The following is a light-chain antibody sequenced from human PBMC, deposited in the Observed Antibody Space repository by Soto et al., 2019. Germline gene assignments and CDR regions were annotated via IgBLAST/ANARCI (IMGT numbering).Light chain of an antibody. CDR2: EAS. Sequence: QSALAQPPSASGSPGQSVTISCTGTSSDVGGYIYVSWYQHHPGKAPKLMIYEASKRPSGVPDRFSGSKSGNTASLTVSGLQAEDEADYYCSSYAGSNTYVFGTGTKGTV. CDR1: SSDVGGYIY. V-gene: IGLV2-8*01. CDR3: SSYAGSNTYV. J-gene: IGLJ1*01.